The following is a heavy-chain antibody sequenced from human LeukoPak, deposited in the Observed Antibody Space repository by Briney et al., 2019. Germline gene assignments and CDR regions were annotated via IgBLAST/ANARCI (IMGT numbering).Heavy chain of an antibody. Sequence: PGGSLRLSCAASGFTFSSYGMHWVRQAPGKGLGWVAVIWYDGSNKYYADSVKGRFTISRDNSKNTLYLQMNSLRAEDTAVYYCARGYYDSSGYFYYYGMDVWGQGTTVTVSS. CDR2: IWYDGSNK. D-gene: IGHD3-22*01. CDR1: GFTFSSYG. J-gene: IGHJ6*02. V-gene: IGHV3-33*01. CDR3: ARGYYDSSGYFYYYGMDV.